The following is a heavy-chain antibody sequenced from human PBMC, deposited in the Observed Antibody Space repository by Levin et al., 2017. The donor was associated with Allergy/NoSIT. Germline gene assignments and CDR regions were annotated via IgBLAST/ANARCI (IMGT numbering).Heavy chain of an antibody. CDR3: ARAVYRGIAAAGIGY. D-gene: IGHD6-13*01. Sequence: GGSLRLSCAASGFTFSSYSMNWVRQAPGKGLEWVSSISSSSSYIYYADSVKGRFTISRDNAKNSLYLQMNSLRAEDTAVYYCARAVYRGIAAAGIGYWGQGTLVTVSS. V-gene: IGHV3-21*01. CDR1: GFTFSSYS. CDR2: ISSSSSYI. J-gene: IGHJ4*02.